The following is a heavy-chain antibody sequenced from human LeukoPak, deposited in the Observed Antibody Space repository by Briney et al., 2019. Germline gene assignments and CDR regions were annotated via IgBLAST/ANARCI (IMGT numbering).Heavy chain of an antibody. D-gene: IGHD3-22*01. CDR3: ARATYYYDSSGYSLNWFDP. J-gene: IGHJ5*02. V-gene: IGHV4-4*07. Sequence: SETLSLTCTVSGGSISSYYWSWIRQPAGKGLEWIGRIYTSGSTNHNPSLKSRVTMSVDKSKNQFSLKLSSVTAADTAVYYCARATYYYDSSGYSLNWFDPWGQGTLVTVSS. CDR1: GGSISSYY. CDR2: IYTSGST.